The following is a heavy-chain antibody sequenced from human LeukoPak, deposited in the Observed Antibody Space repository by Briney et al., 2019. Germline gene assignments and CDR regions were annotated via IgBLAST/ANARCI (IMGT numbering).Heavy chain of an antibody. Sequence: GGSLRLSCAASGFTFSSYAMNWVRQAPGKGLEWVSAISGSGSSTYYADSVKGRFTISRDNSENTLFLQMNSLRAEDTAVYYCAKEGAFDRYCSGGSCYIDFWGQGTLVTVSS. CDR1: GFTFSSYA. CDR2: ISGSGSST. J-gene: IGHJ4*02. D-gene: IGHD2-15*01. CDR3: AKEGAFDRYCSGGSCYIDF. V-gene: IGHV3-23*01.